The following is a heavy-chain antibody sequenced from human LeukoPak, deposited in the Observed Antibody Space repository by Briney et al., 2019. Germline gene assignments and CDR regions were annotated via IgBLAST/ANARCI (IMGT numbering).Heavy chain of an antibody. CDR1: GFTFSSYG. V-gene: IGHV3-23*01. J-gene: IGHJ6*04. CDR3: AELGITMIGGV. D-gene: IGHD3-10*02. CDR2: ISGSGRST. Sequence: GGSLRLSCAASGFTFSSYGMSWVRQAPGKGLEWVSAISGSGRSTYYADSVKGRFTMSRDNSKNTLYLQMNSLRAEDTAVYYCAELGITMIGGVWGKGTTVTISS.